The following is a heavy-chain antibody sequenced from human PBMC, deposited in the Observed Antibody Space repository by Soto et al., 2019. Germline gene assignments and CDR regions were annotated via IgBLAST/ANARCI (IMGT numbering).Heavy chain of an antibody. J-gene: IGHJ1*01. CDR3: AMDYGDRPEYFKH. Sequence: QVPLVQSGPDLKRPGASMKVSCKASGYTFTSYGIIWVRQAPGQGLEWMAWISPLKGRTQYSQKAQGRVTLSTDTSSNTAYMETTTLRVDDTAVYYCAMDYGDRPEYFKHWGQGTLVTVS. V-gene: IGHV1-18*04. CDR2: ISPLKGRT. CDR1: GYTFTSYG. D-gene: IGHD4-17*01.